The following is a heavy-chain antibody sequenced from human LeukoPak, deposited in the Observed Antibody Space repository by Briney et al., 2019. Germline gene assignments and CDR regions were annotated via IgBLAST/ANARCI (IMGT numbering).Heavy chain of an antibody. CDR3: YSLHNYYDSSGYYYELVY. CDR2: IYYSGNT. Sequence: SETLSLTCTVSGVSISSSNSYWGWIRQPPGKGLEWIGSIYYSGNTYYNASLKSQVSISIDTSKNQFSLRLTSVTAADTAVYYCYSLHNYYDSSGYYYELVYWGQGTLVTVSS. D-gene: IGHD3-22*01. CDR1: GVSISSSNSY. J-gene: IGHJ4*02. V-gene: IGHV4-39*03.